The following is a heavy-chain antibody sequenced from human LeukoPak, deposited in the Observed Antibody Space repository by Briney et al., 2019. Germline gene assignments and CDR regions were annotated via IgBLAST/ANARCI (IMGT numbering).Heavy chain of an antibody. CDR1: GYTFTSYA. CDR2: INTNTGNP. V-gene: IGHV7-4-1*02. CDR3: ARDPSGYYSYYFDY. D-gene: IGHD3-22*01. J-gene: IGHJ4*02. Sequence: ASVTVSCKASGYTFTSYAMNWVRQAPGQGLEWMGWINTNTGNPTYAQGFTGRFVFSLDTSVSTAYLQISSLKAEDTAVYYCARDPSGYYSYYFDYWGQGTPVTVSS.